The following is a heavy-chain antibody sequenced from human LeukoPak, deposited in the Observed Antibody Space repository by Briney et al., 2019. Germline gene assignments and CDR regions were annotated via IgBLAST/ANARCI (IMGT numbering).Heavy chain of an antibody. J-gene: IGHJ6*02. CDR1: GGTFSSYA. Sequence: SVNVACKASGGTFSSYAISWVRQAPGQGLEWMGGIIPIFGTANYAQKFQGRVTITADESTSTAYMELSSLRSEDTAVYYCARVVDFWSGYYTEIYYYGMDVWGQGTTVTVSS. D-gene: IGHD3-3*01. CDR2: IIPIFGTA. CDR3: ARVVDFWSGYYTEIYYYGMDV. V-gene: IGHV1-69*13.